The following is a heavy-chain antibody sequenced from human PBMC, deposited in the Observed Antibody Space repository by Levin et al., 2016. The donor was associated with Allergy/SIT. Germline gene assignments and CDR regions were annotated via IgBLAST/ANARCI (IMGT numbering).Heavy chain of an antibody. CDR1: GDSVSSGNYF. D-gene: IGHD3-10*01. V-gene: IGHV4-61*01. J-gene: IGHJ4*02. CDR3: ARAPGGITMERHFDF. CDR2: IHEGGSA. Sequence: SETLSLTCIVSGDSVSSGNYFWSWIRQPPGKGLEWIGYIHEGGSANYNPSLKSRVTISLDTSKNQFSLKVISVAAADTAVYFCARAPGGITMERHFDFWGQGTLVTVSS.